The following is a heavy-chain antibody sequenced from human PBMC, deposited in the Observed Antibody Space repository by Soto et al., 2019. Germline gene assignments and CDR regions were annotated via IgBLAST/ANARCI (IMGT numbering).Heavy chain of an antibody. V-gene: IGHV1-18*01. CDR1: GYTFTSYG. CDR3: ARAVWWELDFVYFDY. J-gene: IGHJ4*02. D-gene: IGHD1-26*01. Sequence: GASVKVSCTASGYTFTSYGISWVRQAPGQGLEWMGWISAYNGNTNYAQKLQGRVTMTTDTSTSTAYMELRSLRSDDTAVYYCARAVWWELDFVYFDYWGQGTLVTVSS. CDR2: ISAYNGNT.